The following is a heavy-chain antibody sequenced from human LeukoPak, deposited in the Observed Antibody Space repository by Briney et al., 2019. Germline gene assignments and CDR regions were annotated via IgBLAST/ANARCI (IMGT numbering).Heavy chain of an antibody. CDR1: GGSISSGSYY. CDR2: IYTSGST. CDR3: ARVTYCSSTSCYAGVYFDY. Sequence: SQTLSLTCTVSGGSISSGSYYWSWIRQPAGKGLEWIGRIYTSGSTNYNPSLKSRVTISVDTSKNQFSLKLSSVTAADTAVYYCARVTYCSSTSCYAGVYFDYWGQGTLVTVSS. D-gene: IGHD2-2*01. J-gene: IGHJ4*02. V-gene: IGHV4-61*02.